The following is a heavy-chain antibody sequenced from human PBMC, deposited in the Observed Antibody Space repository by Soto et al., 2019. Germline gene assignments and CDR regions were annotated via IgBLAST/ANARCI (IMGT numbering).Heavy chain of an antibody. CDR1: GFIFSDYY. J-gene: IGHJ3*02. CDR2: ISGSSSYR. V-gene: IGHV3-11*06. CDR3: ERDSIAVGGVDAFDI. D-gene: IGHD6-19*01. Sequence: PGGSLRLSCSASGFIFSDYYLGWSPKAPGKGLEWISYISGSSSYRVYAESVKGRFTISRDNAKNSLYLQMSSLRDEDTALYYCERDSIAVGGVDAFDIWGQGTMVTVSS.